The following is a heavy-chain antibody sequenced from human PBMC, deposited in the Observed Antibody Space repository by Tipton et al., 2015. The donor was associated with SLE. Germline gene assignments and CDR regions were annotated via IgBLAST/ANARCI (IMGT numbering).Heavy chain of an antibody. CDR2: IYYSGST. V-gene: IGHV4-59*04. CDR3: AGMSYPREGYFDY. Sequence: TLSLTCTVSGGSINSYYWSWIRQPPGKGLEWIGYIYYSGSTYYNPSLKSRVTISVDTSKNQFSLKLSSVTAADTAVYYCAGMSYPREGYFDYWGQGTLVTVSS. CDR1: GGSINSYY. J-gene: IGHJ4*02. D-gene: IGHD1-26*01.